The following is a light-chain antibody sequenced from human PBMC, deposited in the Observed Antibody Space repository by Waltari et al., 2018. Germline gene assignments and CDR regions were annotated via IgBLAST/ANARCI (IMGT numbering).Light chain of an antibody. J-gene: IGKJ1*01. Sequence: IELTQSPGTLSLSPGERATLSCRASQNVGKYLAWYQQKPGQAPRLLIYGASSRAAGIPDRFSGSASGADFSVTISRLEPEDFAVYDCQHQVRLPATSGHGTKVE. CDR1: QNVGKY. CDR2: GAS. V-gene: IGKV3-20*01. CDR3: QHQVRLPAT.